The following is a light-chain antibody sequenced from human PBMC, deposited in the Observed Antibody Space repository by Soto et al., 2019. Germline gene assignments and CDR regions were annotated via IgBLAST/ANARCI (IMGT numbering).Light chain of an antibody. Sequence: EIVMTQSPATLSVSPGERATLSFMASQSVSSYLAWYQQKPCLPPRLLIYDASTRATGITDRFSGSGSGTDFTLTISSKPSAAFAVYYCQQYSNWPPLYTYGRGTTLESK. J-gene: IGKJ2*01. V-gene: IGKV3-15*01. CDR2: DAS. CDR1: QSVSSY. CDR3: QQYSNWPPLYT.